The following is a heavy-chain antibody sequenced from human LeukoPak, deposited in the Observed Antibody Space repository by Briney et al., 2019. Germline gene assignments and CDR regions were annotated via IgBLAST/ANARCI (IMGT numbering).Heavy chain of an antibody. Sequence: GGSLRLSCAASGFTFSSYAMSWVRQAPGKGLEWVSAISGSGGSTYYADSVQGRFTISRDNSKSTLCLQMNSLRAEDTAVYYCAKQLGYCSGGSCYFPYWGQGTLVTGSS. D-gene: IGHD2-15*01. CDR2: ISGSGGST. CDR1: GFTFSSYA. J-gene: IGHJ4*02. V-gene: IGHV3-23*01. CDR3: AKQLGYCSGGSCYFPY.